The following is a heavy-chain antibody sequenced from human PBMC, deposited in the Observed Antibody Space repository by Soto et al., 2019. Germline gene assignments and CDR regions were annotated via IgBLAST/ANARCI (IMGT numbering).Heavy chain of an antibody. Sequence: SETLSLTCTVSGGSISSSRYYRSWIRQPPGKGLEWIGYIYYSGSTNYNPSLKSRVTISVDTSKNQFSLKLSSVTAADTAVYYCASGRGYSYGSFDYWGQGTLVTVSS. V-gene: IGHV4-61*01. J-gene: IGHJ4*02. D-gene: IGHD5-18*01. CDR1: GGSISSSRYY. CDR2: IYYSGST. CDR3: ASGRGYSYGSFDY.